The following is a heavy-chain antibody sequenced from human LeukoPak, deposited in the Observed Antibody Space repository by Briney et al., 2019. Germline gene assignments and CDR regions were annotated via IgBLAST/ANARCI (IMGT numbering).Heavy chain of an antibody. Sequence: ASVKVSCKASGYTFTSYGISWVRQAPGQGLEWMGWISAYSGNTNYAQKLQGRVTMTTDTSTSTAYMELRSLRSDDTAVYYCARSYCSSTSCYVDYYYYGMDVWGQGTTVTVSS. V-gene: IGHV1-18*01. CDR1: GYTFTSYG. J-gene: IGHJ6*02. CDR2: ISAYSGNT. CDR3: ARSYCSSTSCYVDYYYYGMDV. D-gene: IGHD2-2*01.